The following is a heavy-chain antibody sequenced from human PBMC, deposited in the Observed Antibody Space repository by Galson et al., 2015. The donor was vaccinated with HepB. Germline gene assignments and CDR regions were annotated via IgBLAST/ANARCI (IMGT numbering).Heavy chain of an antibody. D-gene: IGHD2-8*01. CDR3: AKDGCTNGVCYGYYYYYGMDV. CDR1: GFTFSSYA. J-gene: IGHJ6*02. Sequence: SLRLSCAASGFTFSSYAMSWVRQAPGKGLEWVSAISGSGGSTYYADSVKGRFTISRDNSKNTLYLQMNSLRAEDTAVYYCAKDGCTNGVCYGYYYYYGMDVWGQGTTVTVSS. CDR2: ISGSGGST. V-gene: IGHV3-23*01.